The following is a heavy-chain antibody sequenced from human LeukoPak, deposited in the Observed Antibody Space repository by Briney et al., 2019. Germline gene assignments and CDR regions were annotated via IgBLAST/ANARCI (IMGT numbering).Heavy chain of an antibody. CDR2: IYSGGST. D-gene: IGHD2-2*01. J-gene: IGHJ4*02. Sequence: PGGSLRLSCAASGFTFSSYSMTWVRQAPGKGLEWASVIYSGGSTYYADSVKGRFTISRDNSKNTLYLQMNSLRAEDTAVYYCAKERYIVVVPAAMVDYWGQGTLVTVSS. CDR3: AKERYIVVVPAAMVDY. V-gene: IGHV3-53*01. CDR1: GFTFSSYS.